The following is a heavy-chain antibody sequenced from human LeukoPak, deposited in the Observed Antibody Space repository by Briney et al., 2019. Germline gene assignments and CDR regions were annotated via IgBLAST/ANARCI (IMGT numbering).Heavy chain of an antibody. CDR1: GYTFTSYY. V-gene: IGHV1-2*02. CDR3: ARGPMVLRYFDWLVFDP. J-gene: IGHJ5*02. D-gene: IGHD3-9*01. CDR2: INPNSGGT. Sequence: ASVKVSCKASGYTFTSYYMHWVRQAPGQGLEWMGWINPNSGGTNYAQKFQGRVTMTRDTSISTAYMELSRLRSDDTAVYYCARGPMVLRYFDWLVFDPWGQGTLVTVSS.